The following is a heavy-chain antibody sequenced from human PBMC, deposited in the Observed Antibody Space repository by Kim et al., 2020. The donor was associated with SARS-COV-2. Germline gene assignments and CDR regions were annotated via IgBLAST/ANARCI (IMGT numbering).Heavy chain of an antibody. CDR2: INTNTGNP. V-gene: IGHV7-4-1*02. CDR3: ARVRFRKKTDERYSSGWTPFDY. D-gene: IGHD6-19*01. J-gene: IGHJ4*02. CDR1: GYTFTSYA. Sequence: ASVKVSCKASGYTFTSYAMNWVRQAPGQGLEWMGWINTNTGNPTYAQGFTGRFVFSLDTSVSTAYLQISSLKAEDTAVYYCARVRFRKKTDERYSSGWTPFDYWGQGTLVTVSS.